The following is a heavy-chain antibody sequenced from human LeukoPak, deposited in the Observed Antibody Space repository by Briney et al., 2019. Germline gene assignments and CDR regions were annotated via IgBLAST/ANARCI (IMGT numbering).Heavy chain of an antibody. J-gene: IGHJ4*02. CDR1: GGSISGSSYY. Sequence: PSETLSLTCTVSGGSISGSSYYWGWIRQPPGKGLEWIGSIYYSGSTYYNPSLKSRVTISVDTSKNQFSLKLNSVTAADTAVYYCARGNSYYDSSGAFDYWGQGTLVTVSS. D-gene: IGHD3-22*01. V-gene: IGHV4-39*07. CDR2: IYYSGST. CDR3: ARGNSYYDSSGAFDY.